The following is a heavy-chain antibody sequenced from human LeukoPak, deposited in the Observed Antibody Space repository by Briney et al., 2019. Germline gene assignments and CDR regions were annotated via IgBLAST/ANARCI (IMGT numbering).Heavy chain of an antibody. V-gene: IGHV4-30-4*02. Sequence: PSETLSLTCTVSGGSISSGDYHWSWIRQPPGKSLDWIGYIYYSGSTYYNPSLKSRVTISVDTSKNQFSLKLSSVTAADTAVYYCARDRTRYSSSWYHAFDIWGQGTMVTVSS. D-gene: IGHD6-13*01. J-gene: IGHJ3*02. CDR2: IYYSGST. CDR1: GGSISSGDYH. CDR3: ARDRTRYSSSWYHAFDI.